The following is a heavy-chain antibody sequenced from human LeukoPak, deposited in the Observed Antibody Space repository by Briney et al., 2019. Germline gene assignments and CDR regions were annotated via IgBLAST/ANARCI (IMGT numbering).Heavy chain of an antibody. Sequence: ASVKVSCKASGGTFSSYAITWVRQAPGQGLEWMGRIIPILGITTYAPKFQGRVTIAADKSTSTAYMELSSLRSEDTAVYYCAEYNATYKTYYYYGMDVWGQGTTATVSS. CDR1: GGTFSSYA. CDR2: IIPILGIT. D-gene: IGHD1-26*01. J-gene: IGHJ6*02. CDR3: AEYNATYKTYYYYGMDV. V-gene: IGHV1-69*10.